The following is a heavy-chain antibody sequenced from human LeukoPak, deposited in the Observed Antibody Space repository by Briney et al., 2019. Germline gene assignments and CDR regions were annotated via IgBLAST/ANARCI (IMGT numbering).Heavy chain of an antibody. Sequence: PGGSLRLSCAASGFTVSSNYMSWVRQAPGKGLEWIGYIYYSGSTNYNPSLKSRVTISVDTSKNQFSLKLSSVTAADTAVYYCARVLTNTAMVQELYYYYYMDVWGKGTTVTVSS. D-gene: IGHD5-18*01. CDR3: ARVLTNTAMVQELYYYYYMDV. V-gene: IGHV4-59*02. CDR2: IYYSGST. J-gene: IGHJ6*03. CDR1: GFTVSSNY.